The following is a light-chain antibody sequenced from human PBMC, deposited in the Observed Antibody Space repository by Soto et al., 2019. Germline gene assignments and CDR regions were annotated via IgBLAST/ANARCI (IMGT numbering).Light chain of an antibody. CDR1: YSNIGADFA. J-gene: IGLJ2*01. V-gene: IGLV1-40*01. Sequence: QSVLTQQPSVSGAPGQRITISCAGSYSNIGADFAVHWYQHLPGTAPKLLIDANNNRPSGVPDRFSASQSGTSASLAITGLQAEDEGDYYCQSSDSTLSVVFGGGTKVTVL. CDR2: ANN. CDR3: QSSDSTLSVV.